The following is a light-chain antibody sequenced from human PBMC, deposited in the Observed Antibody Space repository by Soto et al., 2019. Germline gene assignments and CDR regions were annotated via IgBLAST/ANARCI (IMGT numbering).Light chain of an antibody. Sequence: LTQPASVAGSPGQSITISYTGTSSDVGGYNYVSWYQQHPGKAPKLMIYDVSNRPSGVSNRSSGSKSGNTASLTISGLQAEDEADYYCSSYTSSSTLDVFGTGTKVTVL. CDR2: DVS. V-gene: IGLV2-14*01. CDR3: SSYTSSSTLDV. CDR1: SSDVGGYNY. J-gene: IGLJ1*01.